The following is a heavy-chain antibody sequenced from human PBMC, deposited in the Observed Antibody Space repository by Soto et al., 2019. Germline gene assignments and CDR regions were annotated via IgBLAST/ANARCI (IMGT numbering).Heavy chain of an antibody. Sequence: PSETLSLTCAVYGGSFSGYYWSWIRQPPGKGLEWIGEINHSGSTNYNPSLKSRVTISVDTSKNQFSLKLSSVTAADTAVYYCARAGYYYYGMDVRGRGTTVTVSS. J-gene: IGHJ6*02. V-gene: IGHV4-34*01. CDR1: GGSFSGYY. CDR3: ARAGYYYYGMDV. CDR2: INHSGST.